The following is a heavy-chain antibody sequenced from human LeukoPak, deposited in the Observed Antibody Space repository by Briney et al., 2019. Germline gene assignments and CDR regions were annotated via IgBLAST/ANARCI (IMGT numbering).Heavy chain of an antibody. D-gene: IGHD3-10*01. Sequence: SETLSLTCTVSGGSISSSSYYWGWIRQPPGKGLEWIGSIYYSGSPYYNPSLKSRVTISVDTSKKQFSLKLSSVTAADTAVYYCARAPGGYGSGSRGAFDIWGQGTMVTVSS. CDR2: IYYSGSP. CDR3: ARAPGGYGSGSRGAFDI. CDR1: GGSISSSSYY. V-gene: IGHV4-39*01. J-gene: IGHJ3*02.